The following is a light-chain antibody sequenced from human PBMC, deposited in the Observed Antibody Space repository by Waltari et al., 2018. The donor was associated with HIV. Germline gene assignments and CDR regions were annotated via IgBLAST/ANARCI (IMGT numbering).Light chain of an antibody. CDR3: SSYTSTSTVV. V-gene: IGLV2-14*01. Sequence: QSALTQPASVSGSPGQSITISCTGTSPDVGDYNFVSWYQQRPGKAPKLMIFEVSSRPSGVSNRFSGSKSGNTASLTISGLQAEDEADYFCSSYTSTSTVVFGGGTKVTVL. J-gene: IGLJ3*02. CDR2: EVS. CDR1: SPDVGDYNF.